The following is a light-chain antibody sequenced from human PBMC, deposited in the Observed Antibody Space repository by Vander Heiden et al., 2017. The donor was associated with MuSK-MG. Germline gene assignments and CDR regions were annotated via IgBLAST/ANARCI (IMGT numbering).Light chain of an antibody. Sequence: ELVLTQSPGTLSLSPGERATLPCRASQSVSSSYLAWYQQKPGQAPRLLIYGASSRATGIPDRVSGSGSGTDFALTISRLEPEDFAMDDGKQYAGAPRTFGQGTKVEIK. CDR1: QSVSSSY. J-gene: IGKJ1*01. CDR3: KQYAGAPRT. CDR2: GAS. V-gene: IGKV3-20*01.